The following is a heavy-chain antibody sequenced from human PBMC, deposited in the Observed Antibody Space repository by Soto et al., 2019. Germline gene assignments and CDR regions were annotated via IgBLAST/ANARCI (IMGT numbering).Heavy chain of an antibody. Sequence: EVQLLESGGGLVQPGGSLRLSCAASGFTFSSYAMSWVRQAPGKGLEWVSAISGSGGSTYYADSVKGRFTISRDNSKNTLYLQMNSLRAEDTAVYYCAKDRSGVVLAATGSDYWGQGTLVTVSS. V-gene: IGHV3-23*01. CDR1: GFTFSSYA. J-gene: IGHJ4*02. CDR2: ISGSGGST. CDR3: AKDRSGVVLAATGSDY. D-gene: IGHD2-15*01.